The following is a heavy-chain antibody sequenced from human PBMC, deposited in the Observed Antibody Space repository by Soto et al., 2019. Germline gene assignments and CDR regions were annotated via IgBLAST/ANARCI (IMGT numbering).Heavy chain of an antibody. CDR2: IIPIFSTT. CDR1: GGTFSNHA. CDR3: AREVAADGTFREDVFDI. V-gene: IGHV1-69*12. J-gene: IGHJ3*02. Sequence: QVHLVQSGAEVKKPGSSVKVSCKAPGGTFSNHAINWVRQAPGQGLEWMGRIIPIFSTTNYAQKFQGRVNLTADESTITAYLEVSSLKQDDTAVYYCAREVAADGTFREDVFDIWGQGTLVTVSS. D-gene: IGHD6-13*01.